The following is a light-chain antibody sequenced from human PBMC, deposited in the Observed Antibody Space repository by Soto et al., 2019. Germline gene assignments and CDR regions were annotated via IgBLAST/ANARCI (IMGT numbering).Light chain of an antibody. Sequence: EIVLTQSPATLSVSPGERATLSCRATETISTNLAWFQRKPGQPPRLLIYGSSTRATGVPDRFSGSGSGTEFTLIISSLQSEDVALYYCQQYSNWPPAITVGQGTRLEIK. J-gene: IGKJ5*01. CDR1: ETISTN. CDR2: GSS. CDR3: QQYSNWPPAIT. V-gene: IGKV3-15*01.